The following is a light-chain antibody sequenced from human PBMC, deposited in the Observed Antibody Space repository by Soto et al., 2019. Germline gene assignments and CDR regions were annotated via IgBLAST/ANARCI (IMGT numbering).Light chain of an antibody. Sequence: HSVLTQPPSVSAAPGQKVTISCSGSSSNIGNNYVSWYQQLPGTAPKFLIYENNKRPSGIPDRFSGSKSGTSATLGITGLQTGDEADYYCGTWDSSLSAWVFGGGTKLTVL. CDR2: ENN. CDR1: SSNIGNNY. V-gene: IGLV1-51*02. J-gene: IGLJ3*02. CDR3: GTWDSSLSAWV.